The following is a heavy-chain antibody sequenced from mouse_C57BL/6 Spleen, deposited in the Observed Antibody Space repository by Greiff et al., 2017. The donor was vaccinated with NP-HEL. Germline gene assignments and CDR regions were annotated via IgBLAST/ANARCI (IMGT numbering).Heavy chain of an antibody. CDR3: AREKDYDGSSFDY. CDR2: INPNNGGT. J-gene: IGHJ2*01. Sequence: EVQLQQSGPELVKPGASVKISCKASGYTFTDYYMNWVKQSHGKSLEWIGDINPNNGGTSYNQKFKGKATLTVDKSSSTAYMELRSLTSEDSAVYYCAREKDYDGSSFDYWGQGTTLTVSS. CDR1: GYTFTDYY. D-gene: IGHD1-1*01. V-gene: IGHV1-26*01.